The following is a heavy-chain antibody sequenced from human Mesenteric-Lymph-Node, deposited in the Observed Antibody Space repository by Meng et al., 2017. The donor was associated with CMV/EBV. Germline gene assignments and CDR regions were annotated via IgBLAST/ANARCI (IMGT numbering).Heavy chain of an antibody. J-gene: IGHJ4*02. CDR2: ISGSGGST. CDR1: GFTFSSYA. D-gene: IGHD6-13*01. V-gene: IGHV3-23*01. Sequence: GESLKISCAASGFTFSSYAMSWVRQAPGKGLEWVSAISGSGGSTYYADSVKGRFTISRDNSKNTLYLQMNSLRAEDTAVYYCAKVKFVAAAGSNVFDYWGQGTLVTVSS. CDR3: AKVKFVAAAGSNVFDY.